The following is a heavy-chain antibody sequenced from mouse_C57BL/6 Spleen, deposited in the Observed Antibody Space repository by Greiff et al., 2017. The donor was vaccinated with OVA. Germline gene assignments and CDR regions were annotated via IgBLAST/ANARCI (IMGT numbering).Heavy chain of an antibody. Sequence: EVQLQQSGPVLVKPGASVKMSCKASGYTFTDYYMNWVKQSHGKSLEWIGVINPYNGGTSYNQKFKGKATLTVDKSSSTAYMELNSLTSEDAAVYYCARVGADYGSSYETYYFDYWGQGTTLTVSS. CDR2: INPYNGGT. V-gene: IGHV1-19*01. CDR3: ARVGADYGSSYETYYFDY. CDR1: GYTFTDYY. D-gene: IGHD1-1*01. J-gene: IGHJ2*01.